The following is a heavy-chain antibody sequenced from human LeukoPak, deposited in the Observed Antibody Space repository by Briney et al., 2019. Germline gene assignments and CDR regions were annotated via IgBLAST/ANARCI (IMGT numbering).Heavy chain of an antibody. J-gene: IGHJ4*02. V-gene: IGHV3-7*01. CDR1: GFTFSSYW. CDR3: ARDSYYYDSSGYYYTYYFDY. D-gene: IGHD3-22*01. Sequence: GVLRLSCAASGFTFSSYWMSWVRQAPGKGLEWVANIKQDGSEKYYVDSVKGRFTISRDNAKNSLYPQMNSLRAEDTAVYYCARDSYYYDSSGYYYTYYFDYWGQGTLVTVSS. CDR2: IKQDGSEK.